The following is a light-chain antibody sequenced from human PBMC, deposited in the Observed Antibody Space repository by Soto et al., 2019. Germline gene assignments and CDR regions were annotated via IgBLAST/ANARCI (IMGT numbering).Light chain of an antibody. Sequence: IQLTQSPSSLSASVGDRVTITCRASQGINTYLVWYQQKPGKAPKLLIYGASTLQGGVPSRFSGSGSETYLTLTISSLQPEDFATYYCQQLNSYPPLTFGGGTKVEIK. CDR3: QQLNSYPPLT. CDR2: GAS. V-gene: IGKV1-9*01. CDR1: QGINTY. J-gene: IGKJ4*01.